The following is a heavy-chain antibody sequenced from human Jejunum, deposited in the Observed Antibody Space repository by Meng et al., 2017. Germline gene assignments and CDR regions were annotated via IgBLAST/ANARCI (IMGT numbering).Heavy chain of an antibody. J-gene: IGHJ4*02. Sequence: GGSLRLSCASSGFTFADYTMSWVRQVPGRGLQWVSGISRDGYDTYYVDSVKGRFTISRDNSQNTLYLQMNILRADDTAIYYCAKDRVPDGIWTIDYWGQGTLVTVSS. CDR3: AKDRVPDGIWTIDY. CDR1: GFTFADYT. D-gene: IGHD2-8*01. V-gene: IGHV3-23*01. CDR2: ISRDGYDT.